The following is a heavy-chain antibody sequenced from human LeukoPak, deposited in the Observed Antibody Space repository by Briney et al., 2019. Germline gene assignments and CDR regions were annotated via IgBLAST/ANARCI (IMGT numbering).Heavy chain of an antibody. CDR3: ARDRHHIAAREHGEYYFDY. D-gene: IGHD6-6*01. CDR1: GYTFTSYD. V-gene: IGHV7-4-1*02. CDR2: INTNTGNP. Sequence: GASVKVSCKASGYTFTSYDINWVRQATGQGLEWMGWINTNTGNPTYAQGFTGRFVFSLDTSVSTAYLQISSLKAEDTAVYYCARDRHHIAAREHGEYYFDYWGQGTLVTVSS. J-gene: IGHJ4*02.